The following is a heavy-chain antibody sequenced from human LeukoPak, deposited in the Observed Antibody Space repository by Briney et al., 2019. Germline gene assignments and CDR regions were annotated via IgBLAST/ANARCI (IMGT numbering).Heavy chain of an antibody. CDR1: GGTFRSHA. CDR3: ARGDPYCSGGSCDFDY. J-gene: IGHJ4*02. Sequence: SVKVSCKASGGTFRSHAINWVRQAPGQGLEWMGGIIPMFGTANYAQNFQGRVTITADDSTTTAYMQLSGLRSDDAAVYYCARGDPYCSGGSCDFDYWGQGTLVTVSS. D-gene: IGHD2-15*01. V-gene: IGHV1-69*13. CDR2: IIPMFGTA.